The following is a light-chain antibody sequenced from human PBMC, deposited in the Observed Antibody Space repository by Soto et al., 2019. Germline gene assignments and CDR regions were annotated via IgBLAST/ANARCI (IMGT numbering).Light chain of an antibody. Sequence: EIVLAQSPGTLSLSPGERATLSCRASQSVTSTYLSWYQQKPGQAPRLLFYAASSRAMGVPDRFTGSGSGTDFTLTINRLEPEDFAVYYCQQYGSSGTFGQGTKVDIK. V-gene: IGKV3-20*01. CDR3: QQYGSSGT. CDR1: QSVTSTY. CDR2: AAS. J-gene: IGKJ1*01.